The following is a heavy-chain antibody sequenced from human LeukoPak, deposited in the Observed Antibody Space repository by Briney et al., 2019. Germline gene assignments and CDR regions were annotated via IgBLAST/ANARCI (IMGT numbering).Heavy chain of an antibody. CDR2: IIPIFGTA. Sequence: SVKVSCKAPGGTFSSYAISWVRQAPGQGLEWMGGIIPIFGTANYAQKFQGRVTITADESTSTAYMELSSLRSEDTAVYYCARGAVYRHQPPYYYYGMDVWGQGATVTVSS. D-gene: IGHD2-8*01. CDR1: GGTFSSYA. V-gene: IGHV1-69*13. J-gene: IGHJ6*02. CDR3: ARGAVYRHQPPYYYYGMDV.